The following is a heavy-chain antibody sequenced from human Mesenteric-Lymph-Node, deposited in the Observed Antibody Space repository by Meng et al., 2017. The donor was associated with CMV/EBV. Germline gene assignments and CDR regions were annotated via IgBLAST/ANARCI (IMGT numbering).Heavy chain of an antibody. J-gene: IGHJ6*02. V-gene: IGHV3-21*01. CDR1: GFIFSTYS. CDR2: ISSRSSNI. CDR3: AREEPTPYYYYGMDV. Sequence: GESLKISCAASGFIFSTYSMNWVRQAPGKGLEWVSSISSRSSNIYYADSVKGRFTISRDNSKNTLYLQMNSLRAEDTAVYYCAREEPTPYYYYGMDVWGQGTTVTVSS.